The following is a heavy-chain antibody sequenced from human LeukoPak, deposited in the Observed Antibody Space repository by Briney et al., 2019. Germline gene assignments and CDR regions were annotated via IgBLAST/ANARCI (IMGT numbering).Heavy chain of an antibody. J-gene: IGHJ6*02. CDR2: ISSSSSTI. Sequence: GGAPRPSRAAPGFTLRSYNMKWGPPAPGEGVGGGSYISSSSSTIYYTDSVKGRFTISRDNAKNSLYLQMNSLRDEDTAVYYCARPTYGDYGMDVWGQGTTVTVSS. V-gene: IGHV3-48*02. CDR3: ARPTYGDYGMDV. CDR1: GFTLRSYN. D-gene: IGHD4-17*01.